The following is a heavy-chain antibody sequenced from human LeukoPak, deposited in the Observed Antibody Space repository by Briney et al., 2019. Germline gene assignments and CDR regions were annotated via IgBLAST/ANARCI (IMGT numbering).Heavy chain of an antibody. CDR3: ARDLKVTTLGY. V-gene: IGHV4-39*07. CDR2: IYYSGAT. Sequence: PSETLSLTCTVSGGSISSSSYYWGWIRQPPGEGLEWIGGIYYSGATYYNPSLKSRVTVSADTSKNQFSLKLSSVTAADTAVYYCARDLKVTTLGYWGQGILVTVSS. J-gene: IGHJ4*02. CDR1: GGSISSSSYY. D-gene: IGHD4-17*01.